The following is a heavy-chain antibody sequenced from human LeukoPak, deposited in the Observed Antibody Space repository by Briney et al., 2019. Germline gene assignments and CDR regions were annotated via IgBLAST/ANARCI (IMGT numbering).Heavy chain of an antibody. CDR2: MYYRGST. CDR3: AREGRITLIRGVMHYFDY. J-gene: IGHJ4*02. Sequence: SETLSLTCTVSGGSISSGDYYWSWVRQPPGKGLEWIGYMYYRGSTYSNPSLESRVTISIDASKNQFSLRLSSVTAADTAVYYCAREGRITLIRGVMHYFDYWGQGTLVTVSS. CDR1: GGSISSGDYY. D-gene: IGHD3-10*01. V-gene: IGHV4-30-4*01.